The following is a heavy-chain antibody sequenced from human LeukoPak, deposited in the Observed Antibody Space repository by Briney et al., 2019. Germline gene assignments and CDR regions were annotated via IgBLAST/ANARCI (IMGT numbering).Heavy chain of an antibody. CDR3: ARDKCTSSLSSFDY. D-gene: IGHD6-6*01. CDR1: GFTFSSYV. Sequence: PGGSLRLACAAAGFTFSSYVMHWVRPAPGKGLEWVAIISYDGSNEYYADSVKGRFTISRDNSKNTLYLQMNSLRAADTAVYYCARDKCTSSLSSFDYWGQGTLVTVSS. J-gene: IGHJ4*02. V-gene: IGHV3-30*04. CDR2: ISYDGSNE.